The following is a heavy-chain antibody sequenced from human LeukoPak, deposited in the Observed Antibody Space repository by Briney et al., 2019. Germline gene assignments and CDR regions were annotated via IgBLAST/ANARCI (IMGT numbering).Heavy chain of an antibody. Sequence: GGSLRLSCEASGFTFSRYSLTWVRQAPGKGLEWVSSISSSSSYIYYADSVKGRLTISRDNSKNTLYLQMNSLRAEDTAVYYCAKGVAYCSGGSCYPLDYWGQGTLVTVSS. V-gene: IGHV3-21*04. CDR1: GFTFSRYS. J-gene: IGHJ4*02. CDR2: ISSSSSYI. CDR3: AKGVAYCSGGSCYPLDY. D-gene: IGHD2-15*01.